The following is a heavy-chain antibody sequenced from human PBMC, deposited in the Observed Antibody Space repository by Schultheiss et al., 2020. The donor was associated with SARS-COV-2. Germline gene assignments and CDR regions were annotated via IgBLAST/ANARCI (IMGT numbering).Heavy chain of an antibody. CDR2: INHSGST. CDR1: GGSISSSSYY. CDR3: ARLVRSSWYYFDY. Sequence: SETLSLTCTVSGGSISSSSYYWGWIRQPPGKGLEWIGEINHSGSTNYNPSLKSRVTISVDTSKNQFSLKLSSVTAADTAVYYCARLVRSSWYYFDYWGQGTLVTVSS. V-gene: IGHV4-39*07. D-gene: IGHD6-13*01. J-gene: IGHJ4*02.